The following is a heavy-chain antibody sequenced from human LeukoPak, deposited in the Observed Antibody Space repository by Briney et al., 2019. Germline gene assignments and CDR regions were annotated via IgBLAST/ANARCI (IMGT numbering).Heavy chain of an antibody. CDR3: AKHVGPPCSGGSCYQLYYGMDV. V-gene: IGHV3-23*01. D-gene: IGHD2-15*01. Sequence: GGSLRLSCAASGFTFSSYAMSWVRQAPGKGLEWVSAISGSGGSTYYADSVKGRFTISRDNSKNTLYLQMNSLRAEDTAVYYCAKHVGPPCSGGSCYQLYYGMDVWGQGTTVTVSS. CDR2: ISGSGGST. CDR1: GFTFSSYA. J-gene: IGHJ6*02.